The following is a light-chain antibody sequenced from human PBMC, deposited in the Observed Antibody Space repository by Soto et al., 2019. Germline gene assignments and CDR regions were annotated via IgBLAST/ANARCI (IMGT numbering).Light chain of an antibody. CDR1: QDIRNY. V-gene: IGKV1-33*01. J-gene: IGKJ4*01. CDR3: QQYENLPLT. CDR2: DAS. Sequence: EIQMTQSPSSLSASVGFRVTITCQASQDIRNYLNWYQQKPGKAPKLLIYDASTLEVGAPSRFSGSGSGTDFTFTISSLQPEDIATYYCQQYENLPLTFGGGTKVDIK.